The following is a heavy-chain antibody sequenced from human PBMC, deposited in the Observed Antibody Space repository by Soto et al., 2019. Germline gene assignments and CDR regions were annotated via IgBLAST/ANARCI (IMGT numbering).Heavy chain of an antibody. CDR1: GFTFSSYA. Sequence: GGSLRLSCAASGFTFSSYAMSWVRQAPGKGLEWVSAISGSGGSTYYADSVKGRFTISRDNSKNTLYLQMNSLRAEDTAVYYCAKLDEYSSSSPPAFDYWGQGTLVTVSS. D-gene: IGHD6-6*01. J-gene: IGHJ4*02. CDR2: ISGSGGST. V-gene: IGHV3-23*01. CDR3: AKLDEYSSSSPPAFDY.